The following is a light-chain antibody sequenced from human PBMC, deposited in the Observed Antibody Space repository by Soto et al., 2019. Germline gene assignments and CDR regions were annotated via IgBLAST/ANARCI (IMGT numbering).Light chain of an antibody. Sequence: DIQMTQSPSTLSSSVGDRFTFTCRASQSLSGRVAGYQQRPGPAPKLLIYYVSPLESGDPSRFSGTCTGSGPEFTLSISDLKPDDFATYYCQQYKYHSTFGPGTKVEVK. CDR3: QQYKYHST. CDR1: QSLSGR. V-gene: IGKV1-5*01. CDR2: YVS. J-gene: IGKJ1*01.